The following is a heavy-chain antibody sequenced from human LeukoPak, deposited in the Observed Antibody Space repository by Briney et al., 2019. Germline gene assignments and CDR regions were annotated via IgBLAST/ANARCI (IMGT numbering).Heavy chain of an antibody. CDR1: GFTVSSNY. CDR2: IYSGGST. D-gene: IGHD6-13*01. J-gene: IGHJ3*02. V-gene: IGHV3-53*01. CDR3: ARHSSSWYFAFDI. Sequence: GGSLRLSCAASGFTVSSNYMSWVRQAPGKGLEWVSVIYSGGSTNYADSVKGRFTISRDNSKNTLYLQMNSLRAEDTAVYYCARHSSSWYFAFDIWGQGTMVTVSS.